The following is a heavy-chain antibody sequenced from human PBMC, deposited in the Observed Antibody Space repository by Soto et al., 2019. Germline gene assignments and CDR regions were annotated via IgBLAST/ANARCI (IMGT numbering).Heavy chain of an antibody. D-gene: IGHD3-22*01. CDR3: ARADSSGYYRFLYGMDV. CDR1: GGTFSSYA. V-gene: IGHV1-69*13. Sequence: SVKVSCKASGGTFSSYAISWVRQAPGQGLEWMGGIIPIFGTANYAQKFQGRVTITADESTSTAYMELSSLRSEDTAVYYCARADSSGYYRFLYGMDVWGQGTTVTVSS. CDR2: IIPIFGTA. J-gene: IGHJ6*01.